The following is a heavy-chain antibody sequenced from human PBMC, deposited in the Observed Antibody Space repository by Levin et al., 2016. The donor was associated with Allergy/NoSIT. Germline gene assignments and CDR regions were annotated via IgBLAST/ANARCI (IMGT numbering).Heavy chain of an antibody. J-gene: IGHJ4*02. Sequence: WIRQPPGKGLEWVSAISGSGGSTYYADSVKGRFTISRDNSKNTLYLQMNSLRAEDTAVYYCAKDPYGSGFDYWGQGTLVTVSS. D-gene: IGHD3-10*01. CDR2: ISGSGGST. V-gene: IGHV3-23*01. CDR3: AKDPYGSGFDY.